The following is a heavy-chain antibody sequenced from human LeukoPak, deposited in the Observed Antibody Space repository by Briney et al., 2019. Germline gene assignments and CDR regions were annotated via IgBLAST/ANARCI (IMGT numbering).Heavy chain of an antibody. V-gene: IGHV3-23*01. Sequence: GGSLRLSCAASGFTFSSYAMSWVRQAPGKGREWVSAISGSGGSTYYADSVKGRFTISRDNSKNTLYLQMNSLRAEYTAVYYCALDVDMDWFDPWGQGTLVTVSS. J-gene: IGHJ5*02. CDR3: ALDVDMDWFDP. CDR2: ISGSGGST. CDR1: GFTFSSYA. D-gene: IGHD5-12*01.